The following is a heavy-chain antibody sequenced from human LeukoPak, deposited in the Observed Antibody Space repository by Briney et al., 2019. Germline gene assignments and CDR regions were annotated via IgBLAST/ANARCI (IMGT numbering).Heavy chain of an antibody. CDR2: INPNNDDR. Sequence: ASVNVSCKASGYTFTNYHINWVRQATGQGLEWMGWINPNNDDRGYAQKFQGRVTITRDTSISTAYMELRSLRSEDTAIYFCARTTSLTASGYDYWGQGTLVTVSS. D-gene: IGHD4-17*01. V-gene: IGHV1-8*03. CDR3: ARTTSLTASGYDY. CDR1: GYTFTNYH. J-gene: IGHJ4*02.